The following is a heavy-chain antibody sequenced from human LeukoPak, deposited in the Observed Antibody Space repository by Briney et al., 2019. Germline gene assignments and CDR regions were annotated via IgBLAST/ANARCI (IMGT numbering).Heavy chain of an antibody. V-gene: IGHV1-46*01. CDR3: ASPSEDFWSGYPYYYYYYMDV. D-gene: IGHD3-3*01. J-gene: IGHJ6*03. Sequence: GASVKVSCKASGYTFTSYYMHWVRQAPGQGLEWMGIINPSGGSTSYAQKFQGRVTITTDESTSTAYMELSSLRSEDTAVYYCASPSEDFWSGYPYYYYYYMDVWGKGTTVTVSS. CDR2: INPSGGST. CDR1: GYTFTSYY.